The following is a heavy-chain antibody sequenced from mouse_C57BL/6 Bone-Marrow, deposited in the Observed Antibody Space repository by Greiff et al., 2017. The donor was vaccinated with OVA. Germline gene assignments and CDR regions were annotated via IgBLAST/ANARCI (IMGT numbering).Heavy chain of an antibody. D-gene: IGHD3-2*02. Sequence: EVMLVESGGGLVQPGGSLSLSCAASGFTFTDYYMSWVRQPPGKALEWFGFIRHKANGYTTEYSASVKGRLTISRDNSQCIRYVQMNALRAEDRATDDCARYNAAQAIYAMDYWGQGTSVTVSS. J-gene: IGHJ4*01. CDR1: GFTFTDYY. V-gene: IGHV7-3*01. CDR3: ARYNAAQAIYAMDY. CDR2: IRHKANGYTT.